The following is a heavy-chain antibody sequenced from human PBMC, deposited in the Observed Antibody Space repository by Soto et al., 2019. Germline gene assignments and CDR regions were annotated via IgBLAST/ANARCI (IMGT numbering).Heavy chain of an antibody. CDR3: AREYYYHSSGYYYLGIEY. CDR1: GDSVSSASYY. Sequence: SETLSLTCTVPGDSVSSASYYWTWIRQPPGKGLEWIGYIYYSGSTNYNPSLKSRVTLSVDTSKNQFSLKLSSVTAADTAVYYCAREYYYHSSGYYYLGIEYWGQGTLVTVSS. J-gene: IGHJ4*02. V-gene: IGHV4-61*01. CDR2: IYYSGST. D-gene: IGHD3-22*01.